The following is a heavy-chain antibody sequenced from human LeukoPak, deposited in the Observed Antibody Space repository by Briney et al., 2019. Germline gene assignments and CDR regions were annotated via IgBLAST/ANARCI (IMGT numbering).Heavy chain of an antibody. J-gene: IGHJ5*02. V-gene: IGHV4-39*07. D-gene: IGHD3-10*01. Sequence: SETLSLTCTVAGGSISSSSYYWGCIRQPPGKGLEWIGSIYYSGSTYYNPSLKSRVTISVDTSKNQFSLKLGSVTAADTAVYYCARDIWFGELRFDPWGQGTLVTVSS. CDR2: IYYSGST. CDR1: GGSISSSSYY. CDR3: ARDIWFGELRFDP.